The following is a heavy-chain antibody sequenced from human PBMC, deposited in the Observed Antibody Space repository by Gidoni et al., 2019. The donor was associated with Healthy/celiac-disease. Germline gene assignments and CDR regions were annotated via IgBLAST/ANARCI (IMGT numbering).Heavy chain of an antibody. Sequence: EVQLVESGGGLVQPGGSLRLSGEASGCTFSSYSMNWVRQAPGKGLEWVSYISSSSSTIYYADSVKGRFTISRDNAKNSLYRQMNSLRDEDTAVYYCARRSYDSYSYYYGMDVWGQGTTVTVSS. V-gene: IGHV3-48*02. D-gene: IGHD3-22*01. CDR2: ISSSSSTI. J-gene: IGHJ6*02. CDR3: ARRSYDSYSYYYGMDV. CDR1: GCTFSSYS.